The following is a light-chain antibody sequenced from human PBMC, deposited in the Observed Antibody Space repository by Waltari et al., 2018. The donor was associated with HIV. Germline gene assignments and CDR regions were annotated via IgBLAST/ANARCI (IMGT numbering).Light chain of an antibody. Sequence: QSALTQPASVSGSPGQSITVSCTGTSSDVGSYNLVSWYQQHPGKAPKFIIYEVNKRPSGISNRFSGSKSGNTASLTISGLQAEDEADYYCCSYSGSTTSVVFGGGTKLTVL. V-gene: IGLV2-23*02. CDR1: SSDVGSYNL. J-gene: IGLJ2*01. CDR2: EVN. CDR3: CSYSGSTTSVV.